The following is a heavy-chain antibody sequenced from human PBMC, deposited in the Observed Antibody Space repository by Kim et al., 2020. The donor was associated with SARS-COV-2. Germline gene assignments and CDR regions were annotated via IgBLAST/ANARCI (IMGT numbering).Heavy chain of an antibody. CDR3: ASSSGSATYYYSIVLQGEHDHFDY. D-gene: IGHD6-19*01. J-gene: IGHJ4*02. Sequence: GGSLRLSCAASGFTFSSYSMNWVHQAPGKGLEWVSSISSSSSYIYYTDSVKGRFTVSRDNAKNSLYLQMNSLRAEDTAVYYCASSSGSATYYYSIVLQGEHDHFDYRGQGTLVSVSS. CDR1: GFTFSSYS. V-gene: IGHV3-21*01. CDR2: ISSSSSYI.